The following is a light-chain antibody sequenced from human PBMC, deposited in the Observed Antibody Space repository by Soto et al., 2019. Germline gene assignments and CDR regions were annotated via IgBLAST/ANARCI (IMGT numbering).Light chain of an antibody. J-gene: IGKJ5*01. Sequence: MVIPQSPYSRDVSLGARATINCKSSQSLFYSPNNKNYVAWYQQKPGQPPKLLFYWASTRESGVPDRFSGSGSGTDLTLTIRSLQPEDVAVYYCQQYYGTPITFGQGTRLEIK. CDR3: QQYYGTPIT. V-gene: IGKV4-1*01. CDR1: QSLFYSPNNKNY. CDR2: WAS.